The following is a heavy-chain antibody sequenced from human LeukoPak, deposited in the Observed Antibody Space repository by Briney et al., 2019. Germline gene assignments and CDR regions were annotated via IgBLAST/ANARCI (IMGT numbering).Heavy chain of an antibody. V-gene: IGHV3-48*03. CDR1: GFIFNTYE. CDR3: ARRNNWLDR. Sequence: GGSLRLSCAASGFIFNTYEMNWVRQAPGKGLDWVSYISSSGNTIYYADSVKGRFTISRDNAKNSLYLRMNSLRAEDTAVYYCARRNNWLDRWGQGTLVTVSS. J-gene: IGHJ5*02. CDR2: ISSSGNTI.